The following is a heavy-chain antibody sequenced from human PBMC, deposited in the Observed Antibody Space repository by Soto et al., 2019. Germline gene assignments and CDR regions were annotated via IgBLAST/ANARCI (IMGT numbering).Heavy chain of an antibody. CDR1: GGSISSSSYY. J-gene: IGHJ5*02. V-gene: IGHV4-39*01. CDR3: ARHTWGRQRGRFDP. D-gene: IGHD2-2*01. CDR2: IYYSGST. Sequence: QLQLQESGPGLVKPSETLSLTCTVSGGSISSSSYYWGWIRQPLGKGLEWIGSIYYSGSTYYNPSLNSRGTXXVXTXXNKFSLKLSSVTAADTAVYYCARHTWGRQRGRFDPWGQGTLVTVSS.